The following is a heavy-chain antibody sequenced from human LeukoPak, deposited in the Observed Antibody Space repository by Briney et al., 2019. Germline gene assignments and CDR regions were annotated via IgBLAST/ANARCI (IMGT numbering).Heavy chain of an antibody. CDR2: ISSSSSYI. J-gene: IGHJ4*02. V-gene: IGHV3-21*04. Sequence: PGGSLRLSCAASGFTFDDYGMTWVRQAPGKGLEWVSSISSSSSYIYYADSVKGRFTISRDNAKNSLYLQMNSLRAEDTAVYYCARDESTVEFYDSSGYFGYWGQGTLVTVSS. D-gene: IGHD3-22*01. CDR3: ARDESTVEFYDSSGYFGY. CDR1: GFTFDDYG.